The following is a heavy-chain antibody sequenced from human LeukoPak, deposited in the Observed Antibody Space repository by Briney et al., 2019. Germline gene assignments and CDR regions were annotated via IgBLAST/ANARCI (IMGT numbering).Heavy chain of an antibody. CDR1: GGSISSYY. J-gene: IGHJ5*02. D-gene: IGHD3-22*01. V-gene: IGHV4-59*12. CDR2: IYYSGST. Sequence: SETLSLTCTVSGGSISSYYWSWIRQPPGKGLEWIGYIYYSGSTNYNPSLKSRVTISVDTSKNQFSLKLSSVTAADTAVYYCARDSYYDSSGYYLWGQGTLVTVSS. CDR3: ARDSYYDSSGYYL.